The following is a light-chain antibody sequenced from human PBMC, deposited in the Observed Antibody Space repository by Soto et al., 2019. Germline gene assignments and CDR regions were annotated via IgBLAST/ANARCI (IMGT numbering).Light chain of an antibody. CDR3: SSHTTRNTRV. J-gene: IGLJ1*01. CDR2: EVR. CDR1: SNDVGAYDF. V-gene: IGLV2-14*03. Sequence: QSVLTQPASVSGSPGQSITISCTGTSNDVGAYDFASWYQQHPDKAPKLMIYEVRGRPSGVSNRFSGSKSFNTATLTISGLQAEDEADYYCSSHTTRNTRVFGTGTKVTVL.